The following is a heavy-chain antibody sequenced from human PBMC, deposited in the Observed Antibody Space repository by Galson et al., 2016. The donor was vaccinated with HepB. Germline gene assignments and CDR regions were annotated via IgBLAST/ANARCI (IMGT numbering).Heavy chain of an antibody. J-gene: IGHJ3*02. CDR3: ARDRSSGWFDSSDI. Sequence: SVKVSCKASGGTFSNYGISWVRQAPGQGLEWMGGIIPIFGAANYEQKFQGRVTISADEATNTVYMELSSLTSEDTAVYCCARDRSSGWFDSSDIWGQGTMVTVSS. CDR2: IIPIFGAA. D-gene: IGHD6-19*01. CDR1: GGTFSNYG. V-gene: IGHV1-69*13.